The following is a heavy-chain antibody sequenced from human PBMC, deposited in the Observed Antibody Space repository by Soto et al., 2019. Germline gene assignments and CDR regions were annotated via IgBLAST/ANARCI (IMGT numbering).Heavy chain of an antibody. J-gene: IGHJ4*02. Sequence: GASVKVSCKAPGYTFASYGISWVRQAPGQGLEWMGWISAYNGNTNYAQKLQGRVTMTTDTSTSTAYMELRSLRSDDTAVYYCATHLGDVDTAMVPDYGDYEMALYWGQGTLVTVSS. D-gene: IGHD5-18*01. CDR3: ATHLGDVDTAMVPDYGDYEMALY. CDR1: GYTFASYG. V-gene: IGHV1-18*01. CDR2: ISAYNGNT.